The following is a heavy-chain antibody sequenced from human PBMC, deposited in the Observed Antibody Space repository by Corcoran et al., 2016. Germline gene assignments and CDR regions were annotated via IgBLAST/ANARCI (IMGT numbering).Heavy chain of an antibody. CDR2: INPSGGST. CDR1: GYTFTSYY. CDR3: ARDPPRSYDFWSGYRNYYGMDV. Sequence: QVQLVQSGAEVKKPGASVKVSCKASGYTFTSYYMHWVRQAPGQGLEWMGIINPSGGSTSYAQKFQGRVTMTRDTSTSTVYMELSSLRSEDTAVYYCARDPPRSYDFWSGYRNYYGMDVWGQGTTVTVSS. V-gene: IGHV1-46*01. D-gene: IGHD3-3*01. J-gene: IGHJ6*02.